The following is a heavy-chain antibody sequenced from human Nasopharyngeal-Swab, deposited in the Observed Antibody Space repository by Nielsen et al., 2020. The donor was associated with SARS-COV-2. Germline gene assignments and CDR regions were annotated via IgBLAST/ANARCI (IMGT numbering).Heavy chain of an antibody. CDR3: ARGGDPREVVAATDCFDP. Sequence: RQAPGHGIERMGIINPGGGSARYSQNFQGRVTMTRDTSTSTVYMGMSSLRSEDTAVYYCARGGDPREVVAATDCFDPWGQGTLVTVSS. V-gene: IGHV1-46*01. J-gene: IGHJ5*02. CDR2: INPGGGSA. D-gene: IGHD2-15*01.